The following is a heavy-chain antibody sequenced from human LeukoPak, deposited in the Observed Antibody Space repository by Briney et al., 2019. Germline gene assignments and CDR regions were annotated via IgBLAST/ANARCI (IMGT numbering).Heavy chain of an antibody. CDR1: GLTLSSYG. CDR2: ISYDGSNK. J-gene: IGHJ3*02. CDR3: SRDYCTGGGCNNANDI. Sequence: GGSLRLSCAASGLTLSSYGMHWVRQAPGKGLEWVTVISYDGSNKYYADSVKGRFTISRDNSKNTLYLQMNSLRAEDTAVYYCSRDYCTGGGCNNANDIWGQGTMVTVSS. V-gene: IGHV3-30*03. D-gene: IGHD2-8*02.